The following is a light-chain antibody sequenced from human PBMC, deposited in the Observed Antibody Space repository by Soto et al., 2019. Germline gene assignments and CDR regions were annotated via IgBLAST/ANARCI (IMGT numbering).Light chain of an antibody. J-gene: IGLJ2*01. CDR1: SSDVGGYNY. V-gene: IGLV2-14*01. CDR3: SSYTSSSTLGV. CDR2: EVS. Sequence: QSALTQPASVSGSPGQSITISCTGTSSDVGGYNYVSWYQQHPGKAPKLMIYEVSNRPSGVSNRFSGSKSGNTPSLTISGLLAEDEADYYCSSYTSSSTLGVFGGGTKLTVL.